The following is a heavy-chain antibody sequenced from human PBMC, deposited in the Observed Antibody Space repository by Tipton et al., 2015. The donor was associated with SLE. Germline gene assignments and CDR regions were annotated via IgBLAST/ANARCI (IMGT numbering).Heavy chain of an antibody. CDR1: GFTFDYW. Sequence: SLRLSCAASGFTFDYWMHWVRQAPGKGLVWVSRMNSDGSNIGYADSVKGRVAISRDNSKNTLYLQMSSLRVEDTAVYYCAKDLYHSGWYQGHFEYWGQGTPVTVSS. CDR2: MNSDGSNI. CDR3: AKDLYHSGWYQGHFEY. V-gene: IGHV3-74*01. D-gene: IGHD6-19*01. J-gene: IGHJ4*02.